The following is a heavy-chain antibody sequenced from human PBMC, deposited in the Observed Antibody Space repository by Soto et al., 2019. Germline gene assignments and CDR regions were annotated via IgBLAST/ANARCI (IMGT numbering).Heavy chain of an antibody. J-gene: IGHJ4*02. V-gene: IGHV1-18*01. D-gene: IGHD6-19*01. CDR3: ARITVPWLVLDY. CDR2: ISAYNGNT. Sequence: ASVKVSCKASGYTFTSYCISWVRQAPGQGLEWMGWISAYNGNTNCAQKLQGRVTMTTDTSTSTAYMELRSLRSDDTAVYYCARITVPWLVLDYWGQGTLVTVSS. CDR1: GYTFTSYC.